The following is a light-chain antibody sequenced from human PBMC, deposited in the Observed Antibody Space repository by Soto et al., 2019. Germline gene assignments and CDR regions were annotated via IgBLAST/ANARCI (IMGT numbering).Light chain of an antibody. Sequence: QSVLAQPASVSGSPGQSITISCTGTTSDIAGYNYISWYQQHPAKAPKLLIYEAPSRASGASHRCSGSKSGNTASLTISGLQAEDEAEYYCNSYTSASFYVFGTGTKVTVL. J-gene: IGLJ1*01. CDR2: EAP. CDR1: TSDIAGYNY. V-gene: IGLV2-14*01. CDR3: NSYTSASFYV.